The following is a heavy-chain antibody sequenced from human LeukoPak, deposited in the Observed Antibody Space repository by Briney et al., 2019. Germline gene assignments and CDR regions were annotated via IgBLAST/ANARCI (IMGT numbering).Heavy chain of an antibody. V-gene: IGHV3-21*01. D-gene: IGHD3-22*01. Sequence: KTGGSLRLSCAASGFTFSSYSMNWVRQAPGKGLEWVSSISSSSSYIYYADSVKGRFTISRDNAKNSLYLQMNSLRAEDTAVYYCARDYDSSGYSDYWGQGTLVTVSS. CDR1: GFTFSSYS. CDR2: ISSSSSYI. CDR3: ARDYDSSGYSDY. J-gene: IGHJ4*02.